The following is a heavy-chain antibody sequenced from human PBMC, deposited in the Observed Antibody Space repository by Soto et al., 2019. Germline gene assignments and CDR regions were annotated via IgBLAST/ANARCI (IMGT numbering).Heavy chain of an antibody. V-gene: IGHV1-46*01. CDR3: VLSSSWSDY. CDR1: GYTFTSYY. D-gene: IGHD6-13*01. J-gene: IGHJ4*02. Sequence: GASVKVSCKASGYTFTSYYMHWVRQAPGQGLEWMGIINPNNGNTNYAQKLQGRVTMTTDTSTSTAYMELWSLRSDDTAVYYCVLSSSWSDYWGQGTLVTVSS. CDR2: INPNNGNT.